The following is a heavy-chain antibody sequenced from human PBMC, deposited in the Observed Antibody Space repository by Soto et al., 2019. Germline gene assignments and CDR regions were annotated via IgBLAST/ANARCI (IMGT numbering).Heavy chain of an antibody. V-gene: IGHV4-59*01. Sequence: SETLSLTCTVSGGSISSYSWSWIRQPPGKGLEWIGYIYYSGRTNYIPSLKSRVNISVDTSKDQFSLNLSSVTVADTAVYYCARDRSSVIDYWGQGTLVTVAS. J-gene: IGHJ4*02. CDR2: IYYSGRT. D-gene: IGHD6-6*01. CDR1: GGSISSYS. CDR3: ARDRSSVIDY.